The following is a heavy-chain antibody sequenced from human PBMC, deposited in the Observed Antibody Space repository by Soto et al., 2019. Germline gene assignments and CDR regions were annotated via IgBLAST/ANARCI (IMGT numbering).Heavy chain of an antibody. CDR2: ITINGNT. CDR1: GYSISSGYY. V-gene: IGHV4-38-2*02. CDR3: ARETGENWTAEAH. D-gene: IGHD7-27*01. Sequence: SETLSLTCAVSGYSISSGYYWGWIRQPPGKGLEWIGRITINGNTQKNPSFKSRVTMSIDTSRNPFSLNLQSATAADTALYYCARETGENWTAEAHWGPGTLVTVSS. J-gene: IGHJ1*01.